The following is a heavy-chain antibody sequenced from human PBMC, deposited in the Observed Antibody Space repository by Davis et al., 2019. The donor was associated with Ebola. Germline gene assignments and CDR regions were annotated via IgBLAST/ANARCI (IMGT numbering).Heavy chain of an antibody. CDR3: ARDFITGTTDFDS. V-gene: IGHV3-20*04. J-gene: IGHJ5*01. D-gene: IGHD1-20*01. Sequence: GESLKISCTASGFIFDDYGMSWVRQAPGKGLECICGVNWNGGGTRYADSVRGRFTISRDNAKNSLFLQMNSLRAEDTAVYYCARDFITGTTDFDSWGQGTLVTVSS. CDR1: GFIFDDYG. CDR2: VNWNGGGT.